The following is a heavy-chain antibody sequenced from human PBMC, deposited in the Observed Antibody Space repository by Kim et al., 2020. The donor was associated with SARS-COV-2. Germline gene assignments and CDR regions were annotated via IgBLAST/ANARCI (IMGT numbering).Heavy chain of an antibody. V-gene: IGHV4-34*01. CDR3: ARGEVVVVPAAYRYYYYYGMDV. Sequence: SETLSLTCAVYGGSFSGYYWSWIRQPPGKGLEWIGEINHSGSTNYNPSLKSRVTISVDTSKNQFSLKLSSVTAADTAVYYCARGEVVVVPAAYRYYYYYGMDVWGQGTTVTVSS. CDR1: GGSFSGYY. CDR2: INHSGST. D-gene: IGHD2-2*01. J-gene: IGHJ6*02.